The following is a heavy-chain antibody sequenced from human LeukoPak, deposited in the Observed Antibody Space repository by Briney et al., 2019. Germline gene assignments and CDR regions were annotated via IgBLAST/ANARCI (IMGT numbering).Heavy chain of an antibody. J-gene: IGHJ4*02. CDR1: GYSFMGYY. V-gene: IGHV1-2*06. CDR3: GRPDCTASACYSLLA. CDR2: INPNSGDT. D-gene: IGHD2-21*02. Sequence: ASVKVSCKASGYSFMGYYLHWVRQAPGQGLEWMGRINPNSGDTDYAQRFQDRVTMTTDTSTNTGYMDLSRLTLDDTAVYFCGRPDCTASACYSLLAWGQGTLVTVSS.